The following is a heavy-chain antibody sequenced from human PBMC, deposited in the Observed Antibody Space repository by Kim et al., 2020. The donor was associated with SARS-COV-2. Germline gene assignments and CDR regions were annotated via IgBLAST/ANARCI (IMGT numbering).Heavy chain of an antibody. V-gene: IGHV3-30*04. CDR1: GFTFSSYA. Sequence: GGSLRLSCAASGFTFSSYAMHWVRQAPGKGLEWVAVISYDGSNKYYADSVKGRFTISRDNSKNTLYLQMNSLRAEDTAVYYCARDCIPLLRYYYYGMDVWGQGTTVTVSS. D-gene: IGHD2-15*01. J-gene: IGHJ6*02. CDR2: ISYDGSNK. CDR3: ARDCIPLLRYYYYGMDV.